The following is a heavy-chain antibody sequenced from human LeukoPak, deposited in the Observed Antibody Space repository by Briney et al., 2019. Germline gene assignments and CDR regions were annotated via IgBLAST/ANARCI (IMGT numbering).Heavy chain of an antibody. J-gene: IGHJ6*02. CDR1: GFTFSTYA. CDR2: ISYDGNNK. V-gene: IGHV3-30-3*01. CDR3: ARDLSMYYYYGMDV. Sequence: GRSLRLSCAASGFTFSTYAMHWVRQAPGKGLEWVAVISYDGNNKHYADSVRGRFTTSRDNSKNTLSLQMDSLRAEDTAVYYCARDLSMYYYYGMDVWGQGTTVTASS.